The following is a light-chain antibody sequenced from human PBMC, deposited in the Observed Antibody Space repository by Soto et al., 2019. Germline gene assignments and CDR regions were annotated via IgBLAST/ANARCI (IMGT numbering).Light chain of an antibody. CDR3: QGLSTYPRT. J-gene: IGKJ1*01. V-gene: IGKV1-9*01. Sequence: DIQLTQSASFLSASFGDTVTITCGASQGISTYLAWYQQKQGKAPKNLIYGASTLQSGVPSRFSGSGYGTEFNLTISSLQTEDFATYYCQGLSTYPRTFGQGTKVDIK. CDR1: QGISTY. CDR2: GAS.